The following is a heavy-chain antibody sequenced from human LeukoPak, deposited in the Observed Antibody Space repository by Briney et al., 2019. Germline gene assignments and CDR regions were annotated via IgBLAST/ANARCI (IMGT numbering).Heavy chain of an antibody. CDR2: MNPNSGNT. CDR1: GYTFTSYD. D-gene: IGHD4-17*01. Sequence: ASVKVSCKASGYTFTSYDINWLRQATGQGLEWMGWMNPNSGNTGYAHKFQGRGPMTRNTSISPAYMELTTMRSEATAVYYCARGFDSGDDYGWVDYWGQGTLVTVSS. CDR3: ARGFDSGDDYGWVDY. J-gene: IGHJ4*02. V-gene: IGHV1-8*01.